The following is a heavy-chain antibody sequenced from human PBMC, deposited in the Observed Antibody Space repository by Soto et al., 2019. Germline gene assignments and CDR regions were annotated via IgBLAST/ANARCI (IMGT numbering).Heavy chain of an antibody. V-gene: IGHV3-7*01. Sequence: HPGGSLRLSCAASGFTFSSYWMSWVRQAPGKGLEWVANIKQDGSEKYYVDSVKGRFTISRDNAKNSLYLQMNSLRAEDTAVYYCARDKKYYDILTGPYDYWGQGTLVTVSS. CDR3: ARDKKYYDILTGPYDY. CDR1: GFTFSSYW. J-gene: IGHJ4*02. CDR2: IKQDGSEK. D-gene: IGHD3-9*01.